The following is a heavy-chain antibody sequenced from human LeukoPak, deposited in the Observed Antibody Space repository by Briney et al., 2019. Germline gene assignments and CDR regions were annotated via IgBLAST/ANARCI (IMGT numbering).Heavy chain of an antibody. J-gene: IGHJ4*02. CDR1: GFTFRNHG. CDR2: IWYDGSDK. V-gene: IGHV3-33*01. CDR3: ARGRGSYYVDY. Sequence: GRSLRLSCATSGFTFRNHGMHWVRQAPGKGLEWVAVIWYDGSDKYYADSVKGRLTISRDNSKNTLYLQMNSLRADDTAVYYCARGRGSYYVDYWGQGTLVTVSS. D-gene: IGHD1-26*01.